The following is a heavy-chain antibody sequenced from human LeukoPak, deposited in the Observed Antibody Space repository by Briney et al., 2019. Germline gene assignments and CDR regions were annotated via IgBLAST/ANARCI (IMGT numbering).Heavy chain of an antibody. Sequence: NPSETLSLTCTVSGGSISSGSYYWSWIRQPAGKGLEWIGRIYTSGSTNYNPSLKSRVTISVDTSKNQFSLKLSSVTAADTAVYYCARTSYSSGPGGYWGQGTLVTVSS. CDR1: GGSISSGSYY. V-gene: IGHV4-61*02. CDR2: IYTSGST. CDR3: ARTSYSSGPGGY. J-gene: IGHJ4*02. D-gene: IGHD6-19*01.